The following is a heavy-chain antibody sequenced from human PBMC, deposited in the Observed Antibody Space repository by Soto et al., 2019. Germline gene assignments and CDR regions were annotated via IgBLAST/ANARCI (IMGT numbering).Heavy chain of an antibody. D-gene: IGHD3-10*01. J-gene: IGHJ4*02. CDR3: ARGVTMVRGVIHTPYFDY. CDR2: IYYSGST. Sequence: QVQLQESGPGLVKPSQTLSLTCTVSGGSISSGGYYWSWIRQHPGKGLEWIGYIYYSGSTYYNPSRRCGVTMSVDASKNPFSLKLGSVTAADTAVYSCARGVTMVRGVIHTPYFDYWGQGTLVTVSS. CDR1: GGSISSGGYY. V-gene: IGHV4-31*03.